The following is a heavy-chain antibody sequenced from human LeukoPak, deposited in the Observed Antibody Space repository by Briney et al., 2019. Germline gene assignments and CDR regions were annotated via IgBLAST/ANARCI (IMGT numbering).Heavy chain of an antibody. D-gene: IGHD3-10*01. Sequence: ASVKVSCEVSGYTLTELSMHWVRQAPGKGLEWMGRFDPEDGETIYAQKFQGRVTMTADTSADTAYMELSSLRSEDTAVYYCATGGKMVRGLYTDYWGQGTLVTVSS. CDR1: GYTLTELS. CDR2: FDPEDGET. V-gene: IGHV1-24*01. CDR3: ATGGKMVRGLYTDY. J-gene: IGHJ4*02.